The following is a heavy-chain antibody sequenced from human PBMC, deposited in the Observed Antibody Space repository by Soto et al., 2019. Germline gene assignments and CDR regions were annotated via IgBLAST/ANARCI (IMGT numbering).Heavy chain of an antibody. CDR2: INPKSGGT. CDR3: ARGDSTDCSNGVCSFFYNHDMDV. V-gene: IGHV1-2*04. J-gene: IGHJ6*02. Sequence: ASVKVSCKASGYSFPDYHIHWVRQAPGQGLEWLGRINPKSGGTSTAQKFQGWVTMTTDTSIRTASMELTRLTSDETAIYYCARGDSTDCSNGVCSFFYNHDMDVWGQGTTVTVSS. D-gene: IGHD2-8*01. CDR1: GYSFPDYH.